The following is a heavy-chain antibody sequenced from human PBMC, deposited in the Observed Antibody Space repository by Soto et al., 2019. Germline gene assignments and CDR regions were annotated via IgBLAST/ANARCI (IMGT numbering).Heavy chain of an antibody. CDR3: AGGHYHYYYYYGMDV. J-gene: IGHJ6*02. Sequence: SETLSLTCAVDGGSFSDYHWSWMRQPPGKGLEWIGEITHGGSTNYNPSLKSRVSISVDTSKKQFSLKLRSMTAADTAVYYCAGGHYHYYYYYGMDVWGHGTTVT. CDR2: ITHGGST. CDR1: GGSFSDYH. D-gene: IGHD1-26*01. V-gene: IGHV4-34*01.